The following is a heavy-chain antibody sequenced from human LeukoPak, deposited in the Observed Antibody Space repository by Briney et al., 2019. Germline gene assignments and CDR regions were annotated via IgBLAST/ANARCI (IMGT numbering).Heavy chain of an antibody. CDR2: IYYSGRT. CDR3: ARDFRGSADALDI. Sequence: PSETLSLTCTVSGGSISDYYWNWMRQPPGKGLEWIGYIYYSGRTNYNPSLKSRVSISVDTSKNQFSLKLSSVTAADTAVYYCARDFRGSADALDIWGQGTMVAVSS. CDR1: GGSISDYY. V-gene: IGHV4-59*01. J-gene: IGHJ3*02.